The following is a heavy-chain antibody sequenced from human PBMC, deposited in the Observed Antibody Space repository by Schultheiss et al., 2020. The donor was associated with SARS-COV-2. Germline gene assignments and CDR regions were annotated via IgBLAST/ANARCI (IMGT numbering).Heavy chain of an antibody. J-gene: IGHJ6*02. V-gene: IGHV3-30*02. D-gene: IGHD3-22*01. CDR1: GFTFSSYG. CDR2: IWYDGSNK. CDR3: ATDKYYYDSSGYPTYGMDV. Sequence: GGSLRLSCAASGFTFSSYGMHWVRQAPGKGLEWVAVIWYDGSNKYYADSVKGRFTISRDNSKNTLYLQMNSLRAEDTAVYYCATDKYYYDSSGYPTYGMDVWGQGTTVTVSS.